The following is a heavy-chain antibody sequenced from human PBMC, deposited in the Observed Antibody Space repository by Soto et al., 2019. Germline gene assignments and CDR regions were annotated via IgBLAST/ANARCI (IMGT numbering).Heavy chain of an antibody. CDR1: GFTFNVNA. J-gene: IGHJ6*03. Sequence: EVQLLESGGGLVQPGGSLRLSCAASGFTFNVNAMSWVHQAPGKGPEWVSAVSANSERTYYADSVQGRFTISRDNPRNTVYLQMDSLRAEDTAIYYCAKESPYIKDRLYYMDVWGKGTTVTVSS. D-gene: IGHD4-4*01. V-gene: IGHV3-23*01. CDR2: VSANSERT. CDR3: AKESPYIKDRLYYMDV.